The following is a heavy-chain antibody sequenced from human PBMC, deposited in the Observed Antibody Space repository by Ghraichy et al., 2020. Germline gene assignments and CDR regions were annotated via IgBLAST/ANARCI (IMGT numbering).Heavy chain of an antibody. D-gene: IGHD2-8*01. CDR2: FYYSGNS. V-gene: IGHV4-59*08. CDR3: ARRRNGPHFDY. J-gene: IGHJ4*02. Sequence: SETLSLTCTVSGASISSYYWTWIRQPPGKGLEWIGCFYYSGNSNYNPSLKSRVTISVDTSKNQCSLKLSSVTAADTAVYYCARRRNGPHFDYWGQGSLVAVS. CDR1: GASISSYY.